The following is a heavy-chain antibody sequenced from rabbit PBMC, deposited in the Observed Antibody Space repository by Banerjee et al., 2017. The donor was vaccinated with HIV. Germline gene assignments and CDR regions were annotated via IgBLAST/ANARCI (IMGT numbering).Heavy chain of an antibody. CDR1: GFSFSTRYY. J-gene: IGHJ6*01. V-gene: IGHV1S40*01. CDR3: ARNVIGYYYIDL. D-gene: IGHD1-1*01. Sequence: QSLEESGGDLVKPGASLTLTCTASGFSFSTRYYMCWVRQAPGKGLEWIACIATGSSGGTYYASWAKGRFTISKTSSTTVTLQMTSLTAADTATYFCARNVIGYYYIDLWGPGTLVTVS. CDR2: IATGSSGGT.